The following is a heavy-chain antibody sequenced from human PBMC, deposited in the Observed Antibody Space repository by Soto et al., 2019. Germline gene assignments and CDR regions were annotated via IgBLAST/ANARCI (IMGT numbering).Heavy chain of an antibody. CDR1: GGSISSGGY. J-gene: IGHJ4*02. V-gene: IGHV4-31*03. Sequence: QVQLQESGPGLVKPSQTLSLTCTVSGGSISSGGYWSWIRQHPGKGLEWIGYIHSRGTTFYNPSLRSRVTISKDTPKNQVSLNLSAVTAADTAVYYCAGIVLEEDAQFDHWGQGTLVTVSS. CDR2: IHSRGTT. D-gene: IGHD2-8*01. CDR3: AGIVLEEDAQFDH.